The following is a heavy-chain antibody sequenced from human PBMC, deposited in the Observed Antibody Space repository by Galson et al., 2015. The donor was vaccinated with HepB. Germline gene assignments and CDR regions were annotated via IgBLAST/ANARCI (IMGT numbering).Heavy chain of an antibody. J-gene: IGHJ6*02. V-gene: IGHV3-33*08. Sequence: SLRLSCAASGFTFSSYGMHWVRQAPGKGLEWVAVIWYDGSNKYYADSVKGRFTISRDNSKNTLYLQMNSLRAEDTAVYYCARDEQTPSDDPYCGGDCYYYYYGMDVWGQGTTVTVSS. D-gene: IGHD2-21*02. CDR2: IWYDGSNK. CDR3: ARDEQTPSDDPYCGGDCYYYYYGMDV. CDR1: GFTFSSYG.